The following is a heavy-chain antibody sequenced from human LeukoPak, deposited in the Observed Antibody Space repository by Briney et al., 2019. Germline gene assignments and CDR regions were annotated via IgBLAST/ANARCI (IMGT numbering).Heavy chain of an antibody. D-gene: IGHD3-22*01. J-gene: IGHJ4*02. CDR2: ISGSGGST. CDR1: GFSVSSNY. Sequence: GGSLRLSCAASGFSVSSNYISWVRQAPGRGLEWVSAISGSGGSTYYADSVKGRFTISRDNSKNTLYLQMNSLRAEDTAVYYCAKSGRIYYYDSSGYFDYWGQGTLVTVSS. CDR3: AKSGRIYYYDSSGYFDY. V-gene: IGHV3-23*01.